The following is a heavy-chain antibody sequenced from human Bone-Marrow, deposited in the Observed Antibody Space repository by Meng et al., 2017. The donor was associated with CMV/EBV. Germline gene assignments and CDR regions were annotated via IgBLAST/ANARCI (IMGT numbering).Heavy chain of an antibody. D-gene: IGHD2/OR15-2a*01. Sequence: SEPLSLPCTVSGGSISSSTYYWGRIRQPPGKGLEWIGSIYHSGNTYYNPSLKSRVTISVDTSKSQFSLKLRSVTAANTAVYYCARGEGTTSNGFDYWGQGTLVTVSS. V-gene: IGHV4-39*07. CDR1: GGSISSSTYY. CDR2: IYHSGNT. CDR3: ARGEGTTSNGFDY. J-gene: IGHJ4*02.